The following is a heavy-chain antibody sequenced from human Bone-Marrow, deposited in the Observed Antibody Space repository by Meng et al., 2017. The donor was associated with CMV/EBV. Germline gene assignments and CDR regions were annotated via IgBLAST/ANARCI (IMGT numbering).Heavy chain of an antibody. CDR3: ARGGNFLTWGMDV. J-gene: IGHJ6*02. V-gene: IGHV3-53*05. CDR1: GFTVSSNY. Sequence: GESLKISCAASGFTVSSNYMSWVRQAPGKGLEWVSVIYSGGSTYYADSVKGRFTISRDNSKNTLYLQMNSLRAEDTAVYYCARGGNFLTWGMDVWGQGTTVTVSS. CDR2: IYSGGST. D-gene: IGHD3-9*01.